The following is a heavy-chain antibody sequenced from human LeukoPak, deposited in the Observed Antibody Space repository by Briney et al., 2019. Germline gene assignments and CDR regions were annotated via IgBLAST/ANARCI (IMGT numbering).Heavy chain of an antibody. J-gene: IGHJ4*02. CDR2: ISAYNGNT. CDR3: ARDQAATNTQVRFCLD. D-gene: IGHD3-9*01. Sequence: ASVKVSCKASGYTFTSYGISWVRQAPGQGLEWMGWISAYNGNTNFAQKLQGRVTMTTDTSTSAAYMDLRSLRSDDTAVYYCARDQAATNTQVRFCLDWGQGTLVTVSS. V-gene: IGHV1-18*01. CDR1: GYTFTSYG.